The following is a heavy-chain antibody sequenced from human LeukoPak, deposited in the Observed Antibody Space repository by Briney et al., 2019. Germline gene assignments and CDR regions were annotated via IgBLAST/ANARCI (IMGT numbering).Heavy chain of an antibody. CDR1: GCSFTDYY. D-gene: IGHD4-11*01. CDR3: ARDPEHDYSSP. Sequence: ASVKVSCKASGCSFTDYYMHWVRQAPGQGLEWMGWINPNSGGTNYAQKFQGRVTMTRDTSISTAYMELSRLTSDDTAEYYCARDPEHDYSSPWGQGTLVTVSS. V-gene: IGHV1-2*02. CDR2: INPNSGGT. J-gene: IGHJ5*02.